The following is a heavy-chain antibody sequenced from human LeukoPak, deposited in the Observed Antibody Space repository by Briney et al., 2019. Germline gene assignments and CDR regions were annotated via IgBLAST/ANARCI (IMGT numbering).Heavy chain of an antibody. D-gene: IGHD4-17*01. CDR1: GFTFSSYG. CDR2: ISYDGSNK. J-gene: IGHJ5*02. CDR3: AKVGSGDYSWFDP. V-gene: IGHV3-30*18. Sequence: GGSLRLSCAASGFTFSSYGMHWVRQAPGKGLEWVAVISYDGSNKYYADSVKGRFTISRDNSKNTLYLQMNSLRAEDTAVYYCAKVGSGDYSWFDPWGQGTLVTVSS.